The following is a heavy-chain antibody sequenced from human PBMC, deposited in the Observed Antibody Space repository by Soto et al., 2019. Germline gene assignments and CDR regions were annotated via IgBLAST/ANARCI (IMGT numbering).Heavy chain of an antibody. CDR3: ARHEIWGFNWLDP. V-gene: IGHV4-39*01. CDR2: IYYSGST. CDR1: GGSISSISYY. J-gene: IGHJ5*02. D-gene: IGHD2-15*01. Sequence: PSDTLSLTCTVSGGSISSISYYWGWIRQPPGKGLEWIGSIYYSGSTYYNPSLKSRVTISVDTSKNQFSLKLSSVTAADTAVYYCARHEIWGFNWLDPWGQGTLVTVSS.